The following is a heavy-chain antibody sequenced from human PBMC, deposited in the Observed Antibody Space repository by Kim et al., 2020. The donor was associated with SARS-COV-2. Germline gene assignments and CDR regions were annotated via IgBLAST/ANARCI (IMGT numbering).Heavy chain of an antibody. V-gene: IGHV4-34*01. D-gene: IGHD3-16*01. CDR3: ARATWGGRSGSFADY. Sequence: PSLKSRVTISVDTSKNQFSLKLSSVTAADTAVYYCARATWGGRSGSFADYWGQGTLVTVSS. J-gene: IGHJ4*02.